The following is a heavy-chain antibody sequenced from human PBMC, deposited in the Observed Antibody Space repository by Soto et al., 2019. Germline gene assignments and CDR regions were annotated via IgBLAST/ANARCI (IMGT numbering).Heavy chain of an antibody. J-gene: IGHJ6*02. CDR1: GYTFTNYD. Sequence: ASVKVSCKASGYTFTNYDINWVRQATGQGLEWMGWMNPNSGNTGYAQKFQGRVTMTRDTSTSTAYMELSGLRSEDTAVYYCGREGRYSSGWYGFYYYGMDVWGQGTTVTVCS. CDR2: MNPNSGNT. D-gene: IGHD6-19*01. CDR3: GREGRYSSGWYGFYYYGMDV. V-gene: IGHV1-8*01.